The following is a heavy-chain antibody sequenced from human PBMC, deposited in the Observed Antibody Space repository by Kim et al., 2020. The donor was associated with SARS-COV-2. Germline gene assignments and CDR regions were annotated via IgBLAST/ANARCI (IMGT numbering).Heavy chain of an antibody. CDR2: IDWEDDK. J-gene: IGHJ5*02. CDR3: ARIEGRRNWFDP. V-gene: IGHV2-70*13. Sequence: SGPTLVNPTQTLTLTCSFSGFSLSTIGMCVTWIRQPPGKVLEWLALIDWEDDKYYSTSLKTRLTISKDTSKNQVVLTMTNMDPVDTATYYCARIEGRRNWFDPWGQGTLVTVSS. CDR1: GFSLSTIGMC.